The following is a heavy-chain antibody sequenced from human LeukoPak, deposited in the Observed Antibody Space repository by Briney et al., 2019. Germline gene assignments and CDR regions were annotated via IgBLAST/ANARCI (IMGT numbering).Heavy chain of an antibody. CDR3: ARVGYYDILTGYYSVDAFDI. D-gene: IGHD3-9*01. CDR2: IYDSGST. V-gene: IGHV4-61*02. CDR1: GGSLSSGSYY. J-gene: IGHJ3*02. Sequence: SETLSLTCAVSGGSLSSGSYYWSWIRQPAGKGLEWIGRIYDSGSTNYNPSLKSRVTISVDTSKNQFSLKLSSVTAADTAVYYCARVGYYDILTGYYSVDAFDIWGQGTIVTVSS.